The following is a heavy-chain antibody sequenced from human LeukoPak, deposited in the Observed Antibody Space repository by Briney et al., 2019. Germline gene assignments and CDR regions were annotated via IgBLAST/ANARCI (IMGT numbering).Heavy chain of an antibody. CDR1: GGTFSNYA. J-gene: IGHJ4*02. V-gene: IGHV1-69*04. D-gene: IGHD5-12*01. CDR2: IIPVLGIT. CDR3: ARDDDIATTNYFDH. Sequence: SVKVSCKASGGTFSNYAITWVRQAPGQGLEWMGRIIPVLGITNYARKFEGRVTITADTSTTTAYMELSTLTSEDTATYYRARDDDIATTNYFDHWGQGTLVIVSS.